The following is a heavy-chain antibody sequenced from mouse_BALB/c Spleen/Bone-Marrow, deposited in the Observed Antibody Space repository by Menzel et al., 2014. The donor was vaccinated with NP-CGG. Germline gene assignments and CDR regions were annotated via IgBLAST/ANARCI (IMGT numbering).Heavy chain of an antibody. CDR2: ISSGTSTI. CDR3: ARDDGYYIRNAMDY. CDR1: GFTFSSFG. Sequence: DVKLVESGGGLVQPGGSRKLSCAASGFTFSSFGMHWVRQAPERGLEWVAYISSGTSTIYYADTVKGRFTISRDNPKNTLFLQMTSLRSEDTAIYYCARDDGYYIRNAMDYWGQGTQSPPPQ. J-gene: IGHJ4*01. D-gene: IGHD2-3*01. V-gene: IGHV5-17*02.